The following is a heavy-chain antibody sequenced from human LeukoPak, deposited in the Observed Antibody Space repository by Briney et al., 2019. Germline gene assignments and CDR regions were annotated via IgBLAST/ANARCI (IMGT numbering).Heavy chain of an antibody. D-gene: IGHD1-26*01. CDR1: GGSFSGYY. Sequence: PSETLSLTCAVYGGSFSGYYWSWIRQPPGKGLEWIGYIYYSGSTNYNPSLKSRVTISVDTSKNQFSLKLSSVTAADTAVYYCARHFRVVGAVYYFDYWGQGTLVTVSS. CDR3: ARHFRVVGAVYYFDY. V-gene: IGHV4-59*08. J-gene: IGHJ4*02. CDR2: IYYSGST.